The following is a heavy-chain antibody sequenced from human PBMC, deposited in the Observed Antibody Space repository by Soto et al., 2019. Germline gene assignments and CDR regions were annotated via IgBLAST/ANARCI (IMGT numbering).Heavy chain of an antibody. J-gene: IGHJ6*03. CDR3: AKDHGGGTYFIYTYMDV. CDR2: ISWNSGSI. D-gene: IGHD1-26*01. CDR1: GFTFVDYA. Sequence: EVQLVESGGGLIQPGRSLRLSCAASGFTFVDYAMHWVRQPPGKGLEWVSTISWNSGSISYADSVRGRFTISRDNAKNALYLQMNSLRVEDTALYFCAKDHGGGTYFIYTYMDVWGKGTTVTVS. V-gene: IGHV3-9*01.